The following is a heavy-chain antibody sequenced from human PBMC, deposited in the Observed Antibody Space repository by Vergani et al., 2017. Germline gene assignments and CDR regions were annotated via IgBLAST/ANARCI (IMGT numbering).Heavy chain of an antibody. Sequence: EVQLVESGGGLVKPGGSLRLSCAASGSTFSNAWMSWVRQAPGKGLEWVGRIKSETDGGTTDYAAPVKGRFTISRDDSKNTLYLQMNSLNTEDTAVYYCTAVSRWLQFYWYFDLWGRGTLVTVSS. D-gene: IGHD5-24*01. CDR2: IKSETDGGTT. V-gene: IGHV3-15*01. CDR1: GSTFSNAW. CDR3: TAVSRWLQFYWYFDL. J-gene: IGHJ2*01.